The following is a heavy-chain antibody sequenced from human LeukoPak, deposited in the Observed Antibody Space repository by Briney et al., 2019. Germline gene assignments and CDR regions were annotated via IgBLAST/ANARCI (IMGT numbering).Heavy chain of an antibody. J-gene: IGHJ4*02. V-gene: IGHV3-30*18. Sequence: QPGRSLRLSCAASGFTFSSYGMHWVRQAPGKGLEWVAVISYDGSNKYFADSVKGRFTISRDNSKNTLYLQMNRLRAEDTAVYFCAKDPGSGSYYGYHFDYWGQGTLVPVSS. CDR1: GFTFSSYG. CDR2: ISYDGSNK. D-gene: IGHD1-26*01. CDR3: AKDPGSGSYYGYHFDY.